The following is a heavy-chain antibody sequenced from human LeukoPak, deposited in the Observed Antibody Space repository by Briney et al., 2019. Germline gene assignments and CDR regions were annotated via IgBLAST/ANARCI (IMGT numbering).Heavy chain of an antibody. Sequence: GGSLRLSCLASKFTFNNYAMTWVRQAPGKGLEWVSYISSSSSTIYYADSVKGRFTISRDNAKNSLYLQMNSLRADDTAVYYCAGDSPPDMWGQGTMVTVSS. V-gene: IGHV3-48*01. J-gene: IGHJ3*02. CDR2: ISSSSSTI. CDR3: AGDSPPDM. CDR1: KFTFNNYA.